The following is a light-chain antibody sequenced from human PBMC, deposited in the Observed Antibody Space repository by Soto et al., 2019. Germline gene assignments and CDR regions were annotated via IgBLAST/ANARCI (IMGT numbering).Light chain of an antibody. V-gene: IGLV2-8*01. Sequence: QSALTQPPSASGSPGQSVTIFCTGTSSDVGRYNFVSWYQQHPGKAPKLMIYEVSERPSGVPDRFSGSKSGNTASLTVSGLQAGDEADYYCSSYAGSNIVVFGGGTQLTVL. J-gene: IGLJ2*01. CDR2: EVS. CDR1: SSDVGRYNF. CDR3: SSYAGSNIVV.